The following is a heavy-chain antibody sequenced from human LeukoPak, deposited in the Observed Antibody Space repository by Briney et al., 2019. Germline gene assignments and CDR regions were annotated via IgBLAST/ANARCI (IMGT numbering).Heavy chain of an antibody. V-gene: IGHV1-2*04. J-gene: IGHJ4*02. CDR3: ARGKVAAALDY. D-gene: IGHD6-13*01. CDR2: INPNSGGT. CDR1: GGTFSSYA. Sequence: ASVKVSCKASGGTFSSYAISWVRQAPGQGLEWMGWINPNSGGTNYAQKFQGWVTMARDTSISTAYMELSRLRSDDTAVYYCARGKVAAALDYWGQGTLVTVSS.